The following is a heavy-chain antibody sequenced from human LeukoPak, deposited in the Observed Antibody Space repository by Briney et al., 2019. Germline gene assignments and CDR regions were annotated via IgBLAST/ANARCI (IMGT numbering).Heavy chain of an antibody. Sequence: ASVKVSCKASGYTFTSYDINWVRQATGQGLEWMGWMNPNSGNTGYAQKFQGRVTMTRNTSISTAYMELSSLRSEGTAVYYCARGAPYSSGWGSFSWGQGTLVTVSS. CDR3: ARGAPYSSGWGSFS. J-gene: IGHJ4*02. CDR1: GYTFTSYD. V-gene: IGHV1-8*01. CDR2: MNPNSGNT. D-gene: IGHD6-19*01.